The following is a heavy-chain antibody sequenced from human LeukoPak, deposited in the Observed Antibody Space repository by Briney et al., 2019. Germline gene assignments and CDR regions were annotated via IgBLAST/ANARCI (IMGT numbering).Heavy chain of an antibody. CDR1: GYTFTGYY. V-gene: IGHV1-2*02. CDR3: ARGRDFWSGYDAFDI. Sequence: ASVKVSCNASGYTFTGYYMHWVRQAPGQGLEWMGWINPNSGGTNYAQKFQGRVTMTRDTSISTAYMELSRLRSDDTAVYYCARGRDFWSGYDAFDIWGQGTMVTVSS. CDR2: INPNSGGT. J-gene: IGHJ3*02. D-gene: IGHD3-3*01.